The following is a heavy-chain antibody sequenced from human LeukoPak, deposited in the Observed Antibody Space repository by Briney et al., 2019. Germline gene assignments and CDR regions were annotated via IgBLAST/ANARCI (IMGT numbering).Heavy chain of an antibody. CDR3: ARDHRYAFDN. D-gene: IGHD5-12*01. V-gene: IGHV3-48*01. CDR2: IGISSGNT. Sequence: PGGSLRLSCAASGFNFIDYSMNWVRQAPGKGLEWISYIGISSGNTKYADSVKGRFTISRDKARNSLYLQMNSLRVEDTAMYYCARDHRYAFDNWGHGTLVTVPS. CDR1: GFNFIDYS. J-gene: IGHJ4*01.